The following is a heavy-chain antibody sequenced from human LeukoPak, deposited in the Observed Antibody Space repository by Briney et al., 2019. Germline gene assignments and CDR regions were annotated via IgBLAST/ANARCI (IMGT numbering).Heavy chain of an antibody. CDR3: ARVLAGYFDY. V-gene: IGHV1-46*01. CDR1: GYTFTSYY. Sequence: ASVKVSCKGSGYTFTSYYMHWVRQAPGQGLEWMGIINPSGGSTSYAQKFQGRVTMTRDTSTSTVYMGLSSLRSEDTAVYYCARVLAGYFDYWGQGTLVTVSS. CDR2: INPSGGST. J-gene: IGHJ4*02.